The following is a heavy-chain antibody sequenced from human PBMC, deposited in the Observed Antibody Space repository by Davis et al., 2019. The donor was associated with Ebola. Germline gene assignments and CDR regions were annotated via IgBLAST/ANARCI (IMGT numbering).Heavy chain of an antibody. J-gene: IGHJ3*02. CDR3: ARRVVAALPGAFDI. D-gene: IGHD2-15*01. Sequence: MPGGSLRLSCTVSGGSISSSSYYWGWIRQPPGKGLEWIGSIYYSGSTYYNPSLKSRVTISVDTSKNQFSLKLSSVTAADTAVYYCARRVVAALPGAFDIWGQGTMVTVSS. CDR2: IYYSGST. CDR1: GGSISSSSYY. V-gene: IGHV4-39*01.